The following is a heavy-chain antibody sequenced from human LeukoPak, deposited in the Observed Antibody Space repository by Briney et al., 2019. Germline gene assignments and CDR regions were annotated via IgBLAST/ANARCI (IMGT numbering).Heavy chain of an antibody. CDR3: VKGRCSGSSCYGGDY. CDR1: GFTFSSYA. V-gene: IGHV3-64D*06. CDR2: ITSNGGST. Sequence: TGGSLRLSCSASGFTFSSYAMNWVRQASGKGLECVSAITSNGGSTYYADSVKGRFTISRDNSKNTLYLQMSSLRAEDTAVYYCVKGRCSGSSCYGGDYWGQGTLVTVSS. J-gene: IGHJ4*02. D-gene: IGHD2-2*01.